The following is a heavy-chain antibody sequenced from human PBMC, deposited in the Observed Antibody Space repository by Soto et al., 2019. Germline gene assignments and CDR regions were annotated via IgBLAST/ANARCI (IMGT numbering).Heavy chain of an antibody. CDR1: GGSFSGYY. CDR3: ARAGAVIVVVPAAKRSWFDP. V-gene: IGHV4-34*01. J-gene: IGHJ5*02. CDR2: IKHSGST. Sequence: SETLSLTCAVYGGSFSGYYWSWIRQPLGKGLEWIGEIKHSGSTNYNPSLKSRVTISVDTSKNQFSLKLSSVTAADTAVYYCARAGAVIVVVPAAKRSWFDPWGQGTLVTVSS. D-gene: IGHD2-2*01.